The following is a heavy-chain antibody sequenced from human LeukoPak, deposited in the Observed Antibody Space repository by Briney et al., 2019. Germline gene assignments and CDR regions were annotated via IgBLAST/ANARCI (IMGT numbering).Heavy chain of an antibody. J-gene: IGHJ4*02. Sequence: GGSLRLSCAASGFTFSSHAMSWVRQAPGKGLEWVSGISSNGGSTDYADSVKGRFTISRDNSKNTLYLQMNSLRAEDAAVYYCATRGYSSGWYQYYFDYWGQGTLVTVSP. CDR2: ISSNGGST. CDR1: GFTFSSHA. D-gene: IGHD6-19*01. V-gene: IGHV3-23*01. CDR3: ATRGYSSGWYQYYFDY.